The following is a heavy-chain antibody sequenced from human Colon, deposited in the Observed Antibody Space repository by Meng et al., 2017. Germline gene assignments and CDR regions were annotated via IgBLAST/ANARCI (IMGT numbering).Heavy chain of an antibody. D-gene: IGHD1-1*01. J-gene: IGHJ4*02. CDR3: ATEEEKRIEGTGSGTPRFDS. CDR1: GFSLLDLS. V-gene: IGHV1-24*01. CDR2: FDPEDGET. Sequence: ASVKVSCKVSGFSLLDLSMHWVRQAPGKGREWMGGFDPEDGETIYAQHFQGRVTMTEDTSTDTADLELNSLGSDDTAVEYCATEEEKRIEGTGSGTPRFDSWGQGTLVTVSS.